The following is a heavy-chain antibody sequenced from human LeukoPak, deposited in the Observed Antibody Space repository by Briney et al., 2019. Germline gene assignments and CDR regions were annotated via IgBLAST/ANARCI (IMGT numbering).Heavy chain of an antibody. CDR1: GFTFSSAA. V-gene: IGHV3-23*01. J-gene: IGHJ4*02. Sequence: GGSLRLSCGASGFTFSSAAMSWVRHAPGKGLEWVSLISSSGENTYYSDSVKGRFSISRDDSKETLFLQMDSLRAEDTAVYYCGKGMQLTYWGQGILVTVSS. CDR2: ISSSGENT. CDR3: GKGMQLTY. D-gene: IGHD6-6*01.